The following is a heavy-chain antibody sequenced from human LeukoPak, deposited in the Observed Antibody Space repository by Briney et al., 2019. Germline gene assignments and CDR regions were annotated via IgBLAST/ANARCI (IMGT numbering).Heavy chain of an antibody. Sequence: SETLSLTCTVSGVSINGNYWTWIRQLPGKGLEWVGFVSDTGDTDYNPSLKSRLTISVDTSKSQLSLSLSSVTAADTALYYCARVFRGVVTSNWFDPWGQGTLVTVSS. V-gene: IGHV4-59*01. CDR2: VSDTGDT. J-gene: IGHJ5*02. CDR3: ARVFRGVVTSNWFDP. D-gene: IGHD3-3*01. CDR1: GVSINGNY.